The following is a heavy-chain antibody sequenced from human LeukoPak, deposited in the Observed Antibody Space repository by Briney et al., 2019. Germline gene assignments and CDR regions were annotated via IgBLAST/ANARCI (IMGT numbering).Heavy chain of an antibody. D-gene: IGHD6-25*01. J-gene: IGHJ4*02. CDR2: INPNSGGT. CDR1: GYTFTGYY. Sequence: GASVKVSCKASGYTFTGYYMHWVRQAPGQGLEWMGWINPNSGGTNYAQKFQGRVTMTRDTSISTAYMELSSLGSEDTAVYYCARVGSLGPLDYWGQGTLVTVSS. CDR3: ARVGSLGPLDY. V-gene: IGHV1-2*02.